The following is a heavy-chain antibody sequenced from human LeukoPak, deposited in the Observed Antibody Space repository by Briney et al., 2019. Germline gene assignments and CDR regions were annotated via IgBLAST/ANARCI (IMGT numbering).Heavy chain of an antibody. CDR1: GGSISGYY. V-gene: IGHV4-59*12. Sequence: PSETLSLTCTVSGGSISGYYWSWIRQPPGKGLEWIGYIYYSGSTSYNPSLKSRVTISVDTSKNQFSLKLSSVTAADTAVYYCARDGVGASNYFDYWGQGTLVTVSS. J-gene: IGHJ4*02. CDR3: ARDGVGASNYFDY. CDR2: IYYSGST. D-gene: IGHD1-26*01.